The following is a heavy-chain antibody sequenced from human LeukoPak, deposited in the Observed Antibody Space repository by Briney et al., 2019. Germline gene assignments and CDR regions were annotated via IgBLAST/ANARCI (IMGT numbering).Heavy chain of an antibody. CDR2: IYPGDSDT. CDR3: ARPIAARYFDY. Sequence: GESLKISFKGSGYRFTSYWIGWVRQMPGKGLEWMGIIYPGDSDTRYSPSFQGQVTISADKSISTAYLPWSSLKASDTAMYYCARPIAARYFDYWGQGTLVTVSS. D-gene: IGHD6-6*01. V-gene: IGHV5-51*01. J-gene: IGHJ4*02. CDR1: GYRFTSYW.